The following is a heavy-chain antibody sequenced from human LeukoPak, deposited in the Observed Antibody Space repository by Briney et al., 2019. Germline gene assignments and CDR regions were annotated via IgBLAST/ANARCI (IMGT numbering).Heavy chain of an antibody. V-gene: IGHV4-34*01. CDR3: ASSSWFDP. Sequence: PSETLSLTCAVYGGSFSGYYWSWIRQPPGKGLEWIGEINHSGSTNYNPSLKSRVTISVDTSKNQFSLKLSSVTAADTAVYYCASSSWFDPWGQGTLVTVSS. CDR2: INHSGST. J-gene: IGHJ5*02. CDR1: GGSFSGYY.